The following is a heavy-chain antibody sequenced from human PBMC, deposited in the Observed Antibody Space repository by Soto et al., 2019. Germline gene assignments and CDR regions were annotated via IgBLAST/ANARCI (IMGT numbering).Heavy chain of an antibody. J-gene: IGHJ3*02. V-gene: IGHV3-7*01. Sequence: GGSLRLSCAASGFTFSSYWMSWVRQAPGKGLEWVANIKQDGSEKYYVDSVKGRFTISRDNAKNSLYLQMNSLRAEDTAVYYCARDSFQYFDILTGYYIWDAFEIWGQGTMVTVSS. D-gene: IGHD3-9*01. CDR1: GFTFSSYW. CDR3: ARDSFQYFDILTGYYIWDAFEI. CDR2: IKQDGSEK.